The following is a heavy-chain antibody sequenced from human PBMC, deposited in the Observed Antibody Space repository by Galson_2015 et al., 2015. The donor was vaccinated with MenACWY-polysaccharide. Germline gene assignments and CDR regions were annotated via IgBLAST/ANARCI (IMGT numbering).Heavy chain of an antibody. CDR1: GFNFGSYW. J-gene: IGHJ4*02. CDR2: IKQDGSEK. Sequence: SLRLSCAASGFNFGSYWMTWVHQAPGKGLEWVANIKQDGSEKNYVDSVKGRFTISRDNAKNSLYLQMNSLRAEDTAVYYCARVYSDYWGQGTLVTVSS. CDR3: ARVYSDY. V-gene: IGHV3-7*04. D-gene: IGHD4-11*01.